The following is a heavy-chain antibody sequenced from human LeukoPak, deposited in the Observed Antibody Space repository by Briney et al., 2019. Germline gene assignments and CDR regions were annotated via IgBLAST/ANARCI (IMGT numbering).Heavy chain of an antibody. V-gene: IGHV4-59*01. Sequence: SETLSLTCTVSGGSISSYYWSWIRQPPGKGLEWIGYIYYSGSTNYNPSLKSRVTISVDTSKNQFSLKLSSVTAADTAVYYCARDAVVGHYYGSGSDYYYYGMDVWGQGTTVTVSS. CDR2: IYYSGST. D-gene: IGHD3-10*01. J-gene: IGHJ6*02. CDR1: GGSISSYY. CDR3: ARDAVVGHYYGSGSDYYYYGMDV.